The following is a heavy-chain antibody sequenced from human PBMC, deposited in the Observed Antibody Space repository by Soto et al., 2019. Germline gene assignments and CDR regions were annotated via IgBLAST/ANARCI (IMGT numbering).Heavy chain of an antibody. CDR3: VGGSLLH. CDR2: ISHNVSIQ. Sequence: PGGSLRLSCAASGFTFSSYGMHWVRQAPGKGLEWVAVISHNVSIQFYADSVKGRFTISRDNSKDTLYLQMNSLTPADTAVYYCVGGSLLHWGQGTPVTVSS. V-gene: IGHV3-30*03. J-gene: IGHJ4*02. CDR1: GFTFSSYG.